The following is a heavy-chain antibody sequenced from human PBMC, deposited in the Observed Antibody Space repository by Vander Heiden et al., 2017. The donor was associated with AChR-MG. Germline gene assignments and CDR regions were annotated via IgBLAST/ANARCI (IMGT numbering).Heavy chain of an antibody. Sequence: QVQLVESGGGVVQPGGSLRPPCAASGFTFSSYGMHGVRQAPGKGLEWVAFIRYDGSNKYYADSVKGRFTISRDNSKNTLYLQMNSLRAEDTAVYYCAKDPGSSGYYPFYYYYGMDVWGQGTTVTVSS. CDR3: AKDPGSSGYYPFYYYYGMDV. CDR2: IRYDGSNK. D-gene: IGHD3-22*01. CDR1: GFTFSSYG. V-gene: IGHV3-30*02. J-gene: IGHJ6*02.